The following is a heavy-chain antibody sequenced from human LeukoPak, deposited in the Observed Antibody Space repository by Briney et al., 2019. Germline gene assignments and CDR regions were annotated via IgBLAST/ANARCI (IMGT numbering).Heavy chain of an antibody. J-gene: IGHJ4*02. CDR1: GFTVSSNY. V-gene: IGHV3-66*01. D-gene: IGHD3-10*01. Sequence: GGSLRLSCAASGFTVSSNYMSWVRQAPGKGLEWVSVIYSGGSTYYADSVKGRFTISRDNSKNTPYLQMNSLRAEDTAVYYCARDPIYYGSGRSSDYWGQGTLVTVSS. CDR3: ARDPIYYGSGRSSDY. CDR2: IYSGGST.